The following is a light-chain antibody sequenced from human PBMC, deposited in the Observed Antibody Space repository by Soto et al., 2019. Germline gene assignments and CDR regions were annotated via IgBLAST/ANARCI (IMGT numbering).Light chain of an antibody. Sequence: DIQMTQSPSTLSASVGDRIPITCRASQSITKWLAWYQQKPGKAAKLLIYKASSLESGVPSRFSGSGSGTEGTLTISSLEPKDCEIYDGQQRSSWPGTFGQGTKVDIK. CDR1: QSITKW. V-gene: IGKV1-5*03. CDR3: QQRSSWPGT. CDR2: KAS. J-gene: IGKJ1*01.